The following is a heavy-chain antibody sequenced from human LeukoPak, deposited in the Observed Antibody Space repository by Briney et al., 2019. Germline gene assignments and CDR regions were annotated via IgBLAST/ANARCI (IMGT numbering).Heavy chain of an antibody. D-gene: IGHD2-2*01. CDR3: AKTYQLDPGGVGY. CDR2: ISGSGDST. Sequence: PGGSLRLSCAASGFTFSSYGMSWVRQAPGKGLEWVSAISGSGDSTYYADSVEGRFTISRDKSKNTLYLQMNSLRAEDTAVYYCAKTYQLDPGGVGYWGQGTLVTVSS. V-gene: IGHV3-23*01. J-gene: IGHJ4*02. CDR1: GFTFSSYG.